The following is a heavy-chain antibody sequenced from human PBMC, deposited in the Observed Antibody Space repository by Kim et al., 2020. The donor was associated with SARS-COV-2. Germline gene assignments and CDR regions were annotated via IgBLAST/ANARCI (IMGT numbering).Heavy chain of an antibody. D-gene: IGHD3-10*01. J-gene: IGHJ4*02. CDR3: ARGDYGLVYLQPFDY. Sequence: QKLQGRVTMTTDTSTSTAYMELRSLRSDDTAVYYCARGDYGLVYLQPFDYWGQGTLVTVSS. V-gene: IGHV1-18*01.